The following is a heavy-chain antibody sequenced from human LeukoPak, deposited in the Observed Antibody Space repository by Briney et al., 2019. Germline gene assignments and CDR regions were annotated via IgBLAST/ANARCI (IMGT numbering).Heavy chain of an antibody. V-gene: IGHV1-8*01. D-gene: IGHD5-18*01. CDR1: GYTFTSYD. Sequence: ASVKVSCKASGYTFTSYDINWVRQATGQGLEWMGWMNPNSGNTGYAQKFQGRVTMTRDTSISTAYMELSSLRSEDTAVYYCARLPKRGYSYGRYYYYGMDVWGQGTTVTVSS. CDR3: ARLPKRGYSYGRYYYYGMDV. J-gene: IGHJ6*02. CDR2: MNPNSGNT.